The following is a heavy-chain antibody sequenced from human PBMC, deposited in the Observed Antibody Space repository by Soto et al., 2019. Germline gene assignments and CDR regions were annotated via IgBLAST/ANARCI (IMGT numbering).Heavy chain of an antibody. V-gene: IGHV1-69*02. Sequence: QVQLVQSGAELKKPGSSVKVSCKASGGTFSSYTISWVRQAPGQGLEWMGRIIPILGIANYAQKFQGRVTITADKSTSTAYMELSSLSSEETAVYYCAAEFGGNSAWGQGTLVTVS. D-gene: IGHD2-21*02. CDR1: GGTFSSYT. J-gene: IGHJ4*02. CDR2: IIPILGIA. CDR3: AAEFGGNSA.